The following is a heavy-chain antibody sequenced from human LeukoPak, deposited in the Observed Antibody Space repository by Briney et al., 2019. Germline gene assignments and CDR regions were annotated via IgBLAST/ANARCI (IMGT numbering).Heavy chain of an antibody. CDR1: GFTFSSYA. Sequence: SGGSLRLSCAASGFTFSSYAMSWVRQAPGKGLEWVSVIYSGGSTYYADSVKGRFTIPRHNSKNTLYLQMNSLRAEDTAVYYCARDSRAPRRSMDVWGQGTTVTVSS. V-gene: IGHV3-53*04. J-gene: IGHJ6*02. CDR2: IYSGGST. CDR3: ARDSRAPRRSMDV.